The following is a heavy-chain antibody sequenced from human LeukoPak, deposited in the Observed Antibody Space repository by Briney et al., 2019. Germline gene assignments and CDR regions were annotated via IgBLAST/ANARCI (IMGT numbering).Heavy chain of an antibody. CDR2: IKQDGSEK. D-gene: IGHD2-8*01. V-gene: IGHV3-7*01. J-gene: IGHJ6*03. Sequence: GGSLRLSCAASGFTFSSYWMSWVRQAPGKGLEWVANIKQDGSEKYYVDSVKGRFTISRDNAKNSLYLQMNSLRAEDTAVYYCARDGPPRNIVLMVCASPYYYYMDVWGKGTTVTVSS. CDR3: ARDGPPRNIVLMVCASPYYYYMDV. CDR1: GFTFSSYW.